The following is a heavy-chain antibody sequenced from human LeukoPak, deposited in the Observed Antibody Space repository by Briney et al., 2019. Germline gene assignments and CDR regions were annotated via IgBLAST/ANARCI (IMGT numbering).Heavy chain of an antibody. V-gene: IGHV1-46*01. CDR1: GYTFTSYY. CDR2: INPSGGST. Sequence: ASVKVSCKASGYTFTSYYMHWVRQAPGQGLEWMGIINPSGGSTSYAQKFQGRVTMTRDMSTSTAYMELSSLRSEDTAVYYCARAPIMITFGGVIVAFDYWGQGTLVTVSS. J-gene: IGHJ4*02. CDR3: ARAPIMITFGGVIVAFDY. D-gene: IGHD3-16*02.